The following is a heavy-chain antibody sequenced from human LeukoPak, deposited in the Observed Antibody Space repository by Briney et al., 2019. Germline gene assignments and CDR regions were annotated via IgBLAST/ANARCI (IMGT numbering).Heavy chain of an antibody. Sequence: SETLSLTCAVSGGSISSSNWWSWVRQPPGKGLEWIGQIYHSGSTNYNPSLKSRVTISVATSKNQFSLKLSSVTAADTAVYYCAKGGIRSGAFDIWGQGTRVTVSS. D-gene: IGHD6-13*01. CDR2: IYHSGST. V-gene: IGHV4-4*02. CDR1: GGSISSSNW. CDR3: AKGGIRSGAFDI. J-gene: IGHJ3*02.